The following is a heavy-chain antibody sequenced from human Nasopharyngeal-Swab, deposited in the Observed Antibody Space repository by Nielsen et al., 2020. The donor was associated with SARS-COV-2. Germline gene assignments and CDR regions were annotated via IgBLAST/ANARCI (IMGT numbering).Heavy chain of an antibody. J-gene: IGHJ4*02. CDR1: GFTFSSYA. V-gene: IGHV3-23*03. CDR2: IYSGGSST. Sequence: GGSLRLSCAASGFTFSSYAMSWVRQAPGKGLEWVSVIYSGGSSTYYADSVKGRFTISRDNSKNTLYLQMNSLRAEDTAVYYCAAGGYSHGFWGQGTLVTVSS. CDR3: AAGGYSHGF. D-gene: IGHD5-18*01.